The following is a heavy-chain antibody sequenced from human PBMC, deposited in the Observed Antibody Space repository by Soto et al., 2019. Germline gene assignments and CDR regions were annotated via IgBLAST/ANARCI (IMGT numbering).Heavy chain of an antibody. J-gene: IGHJ6*03. V-gene: IGHV3-13*01. CDR2: IGTAGDT. Sequence: GGSLRLSCAASGFTFSSYDMHWVRQATGKGLEWVSAIGTAGDTYYPGSVKGRFTISRENAKNSLYLQMNSLRAGDTAVYYCARGGGYCSGGSCYRKPLERTKYYYYMDVWGKGTTVTVSS. CDR1: GFTFSSYD. CDR3: ARGGGYCSGGSCYRKPLERTKYYYYMDV. D-gene: IGHD2-15*01.